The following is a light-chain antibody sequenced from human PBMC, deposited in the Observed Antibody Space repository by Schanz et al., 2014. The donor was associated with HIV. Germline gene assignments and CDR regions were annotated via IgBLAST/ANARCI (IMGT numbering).Light chain of an antibody. CDR3: TSYTSISTLV. V-gene: IGLV2-14*01. Sequence: QSALTQPASVSGSPGQSITISCTGTSSDVGGYNYVSWYQQHPGKAPKLMIYEVNKRPSGVSNRFSGSKSGNTASLTISGLQAEDEADYYCTSYTSISTLVFGGGTKLTVL. CDR1: SSDVGGYNY. CDR2: EVN. J-gene: IGLJ2*01.